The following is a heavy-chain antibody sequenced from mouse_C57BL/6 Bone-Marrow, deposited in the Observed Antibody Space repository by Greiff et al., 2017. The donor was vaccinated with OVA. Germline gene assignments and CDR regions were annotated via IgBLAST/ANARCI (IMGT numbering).Heavy chain of an antibody. CDR2: INPNNGGT. Sequence: EVKLLESGPELVKPGASVKISCKASGYTFTDYYMNWVKQSHGKSLEWIGDINPNNGGTSYNQKFKGKATLTVDKSSSTAYMELRSLTSEDSAVYYCLLLLDYWGQGTTLTVSS. V-gene: IGHV1-26*01. CDR1: GYTFTDYY. D-gene: IGHD2-10*01. CDR3: LLLLDY. J-gene: IGHJ2*01.